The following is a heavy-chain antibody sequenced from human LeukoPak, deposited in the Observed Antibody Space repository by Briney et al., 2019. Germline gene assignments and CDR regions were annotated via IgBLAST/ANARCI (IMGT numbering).Heavy chain of an antibody. V-gene: IGHV4-39*07. CDR2: IYYSGST. J-gene: IGHJ6*03. CDR3: ARGGYYGPAPFYYYYYTDV. Sequence: PSETLSLTCTVSGGSISSSSYYWGWIRQPPGKGLEWLGSIYYSGSTYYNPSLKSRVTISVDTSKNQFSLKLSSVTAADTAVYYCARGGYYGPAPFYYYYYTDVWGKGTTVTVSS. D-gene: IGHD3-10*01. CDR1: GGSISSSSYY.